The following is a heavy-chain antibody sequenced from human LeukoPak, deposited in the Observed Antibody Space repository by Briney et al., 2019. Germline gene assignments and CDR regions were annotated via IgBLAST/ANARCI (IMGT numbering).Heavy chain of an antibody. CDR2: ISSSSSYI. V-gene: IGHV3-21*01. Sequence: GGSLRLSCAASGFTFSSYSMNWVRQAPGKGLEWVSSISSSSSYIYYADSVKGRFTISRDNAKNSLYLQMNSLRAEDTAVYYCASVGYDSSGYYYVWGQGTLVTVSS. CDR3: ASVGYDSSGYYYV. CDR1: GFTFSSYS. D-gene: IGHD3-22*01. J-gene: IGHJ4*02.